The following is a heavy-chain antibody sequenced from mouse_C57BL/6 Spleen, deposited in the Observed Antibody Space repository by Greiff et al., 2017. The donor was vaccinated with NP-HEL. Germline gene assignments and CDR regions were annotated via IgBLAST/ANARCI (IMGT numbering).Heavy chain of an antibody. D-gene: IGHD1-1*01. V-gene: IGHV1-55*01. CDR1: GYTFTSYW. Sequence: VQLQQSGAELVKPGASVKMSCKASGYTFTSYWITWVKQRPGQGLEWIGDIYPGSGSTNYNEKFKSKATLTVDTSSSTAYMQLSSLTSEDSAVYYCARRTYYDGSSVDYWGQGTTLTVSS. CDR3: ARRTYYDGSSVDY. J-gene: IGHJ2*01. CDR2: IYPGSGST.